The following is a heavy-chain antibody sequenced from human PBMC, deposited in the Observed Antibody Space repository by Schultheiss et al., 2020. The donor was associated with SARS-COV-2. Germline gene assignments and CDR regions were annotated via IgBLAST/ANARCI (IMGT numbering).Heavy chain of an antibody. CDR1: GGSISSYY. CDR2: IYYSGST. Sequence: SQTLSLTCTVSGGSISSYYWSWIRQPPGKGLEWIGYIYYSGSTYYNPSLKSRVTISVDTSKNQFSLKLSSVTAADTAVYYCARGGTGIVLMVYASGSFDIWGQGTMVTVSS. V-gene: IGHV4-59*08. CDR3: ARGGTGIVLMVYASGSFDI. D-gene: IGHD2-8*01. J-gene: IGHJ3*02.